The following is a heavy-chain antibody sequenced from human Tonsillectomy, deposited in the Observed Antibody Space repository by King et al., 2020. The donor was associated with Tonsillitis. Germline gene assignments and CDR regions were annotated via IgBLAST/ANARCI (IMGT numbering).Heavy chain of an antibody. J-gene: IGHJ4*02. D-gene: IGHD3-16*02. V-gene: IGHV3-23*04. CDR1: GFNLSSYG. CDR3: ARDYDYVWGGYRLYYFEY. CDR2: ISGSGRTT. Sequence: VQLVESGGGLVQPGDSLRISCAASGFNLSSYGLSWVRQAPGKGLEWGSGISGSGRTTYYADSVKGPPNIARDNSKNTLLLQMSSLRAEDTAVYYCARDYDYVWGGYRLYYFEYWGQGTLVTVSS.